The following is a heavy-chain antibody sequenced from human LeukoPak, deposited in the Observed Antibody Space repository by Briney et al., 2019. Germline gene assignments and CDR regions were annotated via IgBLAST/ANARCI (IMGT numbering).Heavy chain of an antibody. CDR2: ISASGRTT. J-gene: IGHJ3*02. V-gene: IGHV3-48*03. CDR3: AKDGGSDPDSFDI. D-gene: IGHD2-15*01. Sequence: GGSLRLSCAASGFSFSSYEMNWVRQAPGKGLEWVSYISASGRTTYYADSVKGRFTISRDNTKNSLYLQMNSLRAEDTAVYYCAKDGGSDPDSFDIWGQGTMVTVSS. CDR1: GFSFSSYE.